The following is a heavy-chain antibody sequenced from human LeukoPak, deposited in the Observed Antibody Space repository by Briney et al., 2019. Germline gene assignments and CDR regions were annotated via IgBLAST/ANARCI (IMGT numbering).Heavy chain of an antibody. J-gene: IGHJ6*02. V-gene: IGHV1-2*02. Sequence: GASAKVSCKASGYTFTGYYMHWVRQAPGQGLEWMGWINPNSGGTNYAQKFQGRVTMTRDTSISTAYMELSRLRSDDTAVYYCARGRIAAAGFYYYYYGMDVWGQGTTVTVSS. CDR2: INPNSGGT. CDR1: GYTFTGYY. D-gene: IGHD6-13*01. CDR3: ARGRIAAAGFYYYYYGMDV.